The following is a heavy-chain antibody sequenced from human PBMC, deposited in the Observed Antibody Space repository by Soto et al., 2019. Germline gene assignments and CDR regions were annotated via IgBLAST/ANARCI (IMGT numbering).Heavy chain of an antibody. CDR2: VNPNNGHT. J-gene: IGHJ4*02. CDR3: VRLFYYGSGSWVE. D-gene: IGHD3-10*01. Sequence: QVQLVQSGAEVKKPGASVKVSCKASGYTFTSYDINWVRQATGQGLEWMGWVNPNNGHTGYAQKFRGRVTMTRNTSISTAHMELDSLRSEDTAVYYCVRLFYYGSGSWVEWGQGTLVTVSS. CDR1: GYTFTSYD. V-gene: IGHV1-8*01.